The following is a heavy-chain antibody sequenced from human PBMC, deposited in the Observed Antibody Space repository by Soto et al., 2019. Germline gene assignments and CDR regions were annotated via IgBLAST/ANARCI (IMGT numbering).Heavy chain of an antibody. CDR1: GGTLNNYA. Sequence: QVQLVQYGAEVKKPGSSVNVSCTASGGTLNNYAISWVRQAPGQGLEWMGGIIPIFGTTNYSQKFEGRVTITADESTNTAYMALSSLTSDDTAIYYCTRRSESCGGDCYSHGFFDLWGRGTL. J-gene: IGHJ2*01. D-gene: IGHD2-21*02. V-gene: IGHV1-69*01. CDR3: TRRSESCGGDCYSHGFFDL. CDR2: IIPIFGTT.